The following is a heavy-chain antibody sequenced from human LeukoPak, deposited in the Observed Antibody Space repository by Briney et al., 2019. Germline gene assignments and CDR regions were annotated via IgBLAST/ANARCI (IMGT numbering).Heavy chain of an antibody. J-gene: IGHJ4*02. D-gene: IGHD3-9*01. CDR3: AKSGYDILTGYSY. Sequence: GGSLRLSCAASGFTFSSYGMHWVRQAPGKGLEWVSAISGSGGSTYYADSVMGRFTISRDNSKNTLYLQMNSLRAEDTAVYYCAKSGYDILTGYSYWGQGTLVTVSS. CDR2: ISGSGGST. CDR1: GFTFSSYG. V-gene: IGHV3-23*01.